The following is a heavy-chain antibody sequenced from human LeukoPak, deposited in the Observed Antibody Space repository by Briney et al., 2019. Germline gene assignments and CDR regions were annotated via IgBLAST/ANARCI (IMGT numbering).Heavy chain of an antibody. V-gene: IGHV3-20*04. D-gene: IGHD2-2*01. Sequence: PGGSVRLPCAASGFTFDDYGMIWVRQAPGKGLEWVSGINWNGGSTGYADSVKGRFTISRDNAKNSLYLQMNRLRAEDTALYYCARLGYCSSTSCYHYYYYYYMDVWGKGTTVTVSS. CDR3: ARLGYCSSTSCYHYYYYYYMDV. CDR2: INWNGGST. CDR1: GFTFDDYG. J-gene: IGHJ6*03.